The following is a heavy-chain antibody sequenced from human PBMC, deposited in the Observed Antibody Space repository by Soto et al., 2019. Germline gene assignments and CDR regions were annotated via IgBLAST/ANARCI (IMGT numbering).Heavy chain of an antibody. V-gene: IGHV3-23*01. CDR3: AKDRGAAADHFDY. CDR1: GFTFSSYA. CDR2: IDNSGGIT. J-gene: IGHJ4*02. D-gene: IGHD6-13*01. Sequence: GGSLRLSCAASGFTFSSYAMTWVRQAPGKGLEWVSTIDNSGGITYYADSVKGRFTISRDNSKNTLYLQMNSLRAEDTAVYYCAKDRGAAADHFDYWGQGTLVTVSS.